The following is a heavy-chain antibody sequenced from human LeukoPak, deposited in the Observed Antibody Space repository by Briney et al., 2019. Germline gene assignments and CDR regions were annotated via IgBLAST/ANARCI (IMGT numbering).Heavy chain of an antibody. J-gene: IGHJ4*02. V-gene: IGHV3-21*01. Sequence: GGSLRLSCAASGFTFSSYSMNWVRQAPGKGLEWVSSISSSSSYLYYADSVKGRFTLSRDNDKNSLYLQITSLRAQDTAVYYCARDKIRGNFDYWGRGTLVTVSS. CDR2: ISSSSSYL. CDR3: ARDKIRGNFDY. D-gene: IGHD3-10*01. CDR1: GFTFSSYS.